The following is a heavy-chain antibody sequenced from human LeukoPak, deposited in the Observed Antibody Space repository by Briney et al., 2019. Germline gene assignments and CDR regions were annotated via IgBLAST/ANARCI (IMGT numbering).Heavy chain of an antibody. Sequence: GGSLRLSCAASGFTFSSYAMHWVRQAPGKGLEWVAVISYDGSNKYYADAVKGRFTISRDNSKNTMYLQMNRLRGEDTAVYYCAKSNSGRYDSQYNWFDPWGQGTLVTVSS. CDR3: AKSNSGRYDSQYNWFDP. D-gene: IGHD1-26*01. V-gene: IGHV3-30*14. J-gene: IGHJ5*02. CDR1: GFTFSSYA. CDR2: ISYDGSNK.